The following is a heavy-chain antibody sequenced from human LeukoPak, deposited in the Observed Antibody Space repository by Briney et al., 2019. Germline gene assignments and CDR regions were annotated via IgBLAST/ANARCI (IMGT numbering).Heavy chain of an antibody. J-gene: IGHJ4*02. CDR2: IKQDGSET. CDR1: GFTFSNYW. D-gene: IGHD1-7*01. Sequence: PGGSLRLSCEASGFTFSNYWMSWVRQAPGKGLEWVANIKQDGSETYYVDSVKGRFTLSRDNARNSLYLQMNYVGVDDTAVYYCARASMTGTPDYWGQGTLVTVSS. CDR3: ARASMTGTPDY. V-gene: IGHV3-7*01.